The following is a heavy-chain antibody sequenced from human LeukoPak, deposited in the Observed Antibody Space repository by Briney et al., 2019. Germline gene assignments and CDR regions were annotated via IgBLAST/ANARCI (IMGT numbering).Heavy chain of an antibody. V-gene: IGHV1-2*02. Sequence: ASVTVSCKASGYTFTGYYIHWVRQAPGQGLEWMGWVNPYSGGTKYAQNFEGRVTMTRDTSISTAYMELSRLRSDDTAVYYCVRTIVVVVATTHDAFDVWGRGTMVTVSS. CDR1: GYTFTGYY. D-gene: IGHD2-15*01. J-gene: IGHJ3*01. CDR2: VNPYSGGT. CDR3: VRTIVVVVATTHDAFDV.